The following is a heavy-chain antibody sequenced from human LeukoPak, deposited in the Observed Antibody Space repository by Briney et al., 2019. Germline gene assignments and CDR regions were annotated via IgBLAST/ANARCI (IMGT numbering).Heavy chain of an antibody. V-gene: IGHV3-23*01. Sequence: GGSLRLSCAASGFTFSSYAMSWLGQAPGKGLEWVLAISGSGGSTYYADSVKGRFTISRDNSKNTLYLQMNSLRAEDTSVYYCAKPPWDAFDIWGQGTMVTVSS. CDR2: ISGSGGST. J-gene: IGHJ3*02. D-gene: IGHD1-26*01. CDR1: GFTFSSYA. CDR3: AKPPWDAFDI.